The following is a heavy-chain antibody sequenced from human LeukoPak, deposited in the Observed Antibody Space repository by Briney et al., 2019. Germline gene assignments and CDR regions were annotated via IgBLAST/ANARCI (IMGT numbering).Heavy chain of an antibody. CDR3: ARGLRIYKQQLVRGPPDY. D-gene: IGHD6-13*01. CDR1: GGSISSSSYY. V-gene: IGHV4-39*07. CDR2: IYYSGST. J-gene: IGHJ4*02. Sequence: SETLSLTCTVSGGSISSSSYYWGWIRQPPGKGLEWIGSIYYSGSTYYNPSLKSRVTISVDTSKNQFSLKLSSVTAADTAVYYCARGLRIYKQQLVRGPPDYWGQGTLVTVSS.